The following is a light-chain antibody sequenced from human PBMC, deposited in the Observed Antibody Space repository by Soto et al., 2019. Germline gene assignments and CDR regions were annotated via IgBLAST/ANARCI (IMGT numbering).Light chain of an antibody. J-gene: IGLJ1*01. CDR1: SSDVGVYNY. CDR3: SSYTSSSTLP. CDR2: DVS. Sequence: QSALTQPASVSGSPGQSITISCTGTSSDVGVYNYVSWYQQHPGKAPKLMIYDVSNRPSGVSNRFSGSKSGNTASLTISGLQAEDEADYYCSSYTSSSTLPFGTGTKV. V-gene: IGLV2-14*01.